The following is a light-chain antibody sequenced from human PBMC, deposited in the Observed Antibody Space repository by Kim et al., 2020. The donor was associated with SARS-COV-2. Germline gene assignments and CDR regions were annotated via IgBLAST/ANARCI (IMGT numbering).Light chain of an antibody. V-gene: IGLV4-69*01. CDR1: SGHSSYV. CDR3: QTWGTGIHV. CDR2: LTSNGSH. Sequence: SVKLPRPLSSGHSSYVIAWHQQQPEKAPRYLMRLTSNGSHVKGAGIPDRFSGSSSGTERYLTISSLQSEDEADYFCQTWGTGIHVFGTGTKVTVL. J-gene: IGLJ1*01.